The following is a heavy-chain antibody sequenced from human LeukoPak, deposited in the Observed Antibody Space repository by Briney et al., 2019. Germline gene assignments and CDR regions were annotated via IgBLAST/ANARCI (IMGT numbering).Heavy chain of an antibody. J-gene: IGHJ4*02. D-gene: IGHD5-24*01. V-gene: IGHV4-39*01. CDR2: IYYSGNT. CDR3: ARWIEMATIGFDY. CDR1: GASISSSSFY. Sequence: SETLSLTCTVSGASISSSSFYWGWIRQPPGKGLEWIGSIYYSGNTYYNPSLKSRVTISVDTSKNQFSLRLSSVTAADTAVYYCARWIEMATIGFDYWGQGTLVTVSS.